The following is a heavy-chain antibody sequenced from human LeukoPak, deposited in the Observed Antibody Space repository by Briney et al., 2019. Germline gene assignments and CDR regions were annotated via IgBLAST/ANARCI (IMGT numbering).Heavy chain of an antibody. CDR2: ISYDGSNK. CDR3: ATRGLVVVPAAGNWFDL. Sequence: GGSLRLSCAASGFTFSSYGMHWVRQAPGKGLEWVAVISYDGSNKYYADSVKGRFTISRDNSKNTLYLQMNSLRDDDTAGYYCATRGLVVVPAAGNWFDLWGQGTLVTVSS. CDR1: GFTFSSYG. J-gene: IGHJ5*02. V-gene: IGHV3-30*03. D-gene: IGHD2-2*01.